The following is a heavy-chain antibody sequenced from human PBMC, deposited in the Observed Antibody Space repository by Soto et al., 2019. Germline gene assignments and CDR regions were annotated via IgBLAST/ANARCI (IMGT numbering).Heavy chain of an antibody. D-gene: IGHD3-3*01. V-gene: IGHV3-30-3*01. CDR3: VREGYYELWSGFDTHPYYFDD. CDR1: GFTFSRHT. CDR2: ISDDGSNT. J-gene: IGHJ4*02. Sequence: QVQLVESGGGVVQPGRSLRLSCAASGFTFSRHTMHWVRQAPGKGLERVAGISDDGSNTYYADSVKGRFTISRDNSKNTLYLQMNSPSREATAAHHCVREGYYELWSGFDTHPYYFDDLGQGTLVTVSS.